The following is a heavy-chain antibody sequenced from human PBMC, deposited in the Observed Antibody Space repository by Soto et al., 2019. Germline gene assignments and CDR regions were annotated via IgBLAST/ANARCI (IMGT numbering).Heavy chain of an antibody. Sequence: SVKVSCKTSGFTFTSSAIHWVRQARGQRLEWIGWIVVGSDNTNYAQKFQERVTITRDLSTNTIYMDLSGLRSEDTAVYYCAASPSCSQNYYYGAMDVWGQ. V-gene: IGHV1-58*02. CDR1: GFTFTSSA. J-gene: IGHJ6*02. CDR2: IVVGSDNT. CDR3: AASPSCSQNYYYGAMDV. D-gene: IGHD2-15*01.